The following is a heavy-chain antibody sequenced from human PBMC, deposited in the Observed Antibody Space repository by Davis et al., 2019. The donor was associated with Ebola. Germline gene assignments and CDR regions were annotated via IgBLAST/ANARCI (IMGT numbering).Heavy chain of an antibody. CDR3: AKDKTRATQYWDFDL. D-gene: IGHD4-17*01. Sequence: GGSLRLSCAASGFTFSTYWIHWVRQAPGKGLEWAAFIRHDGSNKYYADSVKGRFTISRDNSKNTVYLQMNSLRAEDTALYYCAKDKTRATQYWDFDLWGRGTLVTVSS. CDR1: GFTFSTYW. J-gene: IGHJ2*01. V-gene: IGHV3-30*02. CDR2: IRHDGSNK.